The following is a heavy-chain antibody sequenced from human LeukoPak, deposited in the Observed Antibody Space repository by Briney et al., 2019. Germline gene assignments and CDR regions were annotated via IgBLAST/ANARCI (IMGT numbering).Heavy chain of an antibody. D-gene: IGHD2-15*01. CDR1: GFTFSSYW. V-gene: IGHV3-74*01. J-gene: IGHJ5*02. CDR3: ARDRSGGSCLNWFDP. CDR2: INSDGSST. Sequence: GGSLRLSCAASGFTFSSYWMHWVRQAPGKGLVWVSRINSDGSSTSYADSVKGRFTISRDNAKNTLYLQMNSLRAEDTAVYYCARDRSGGSCLNWFDPWGQGTLVTVSS.